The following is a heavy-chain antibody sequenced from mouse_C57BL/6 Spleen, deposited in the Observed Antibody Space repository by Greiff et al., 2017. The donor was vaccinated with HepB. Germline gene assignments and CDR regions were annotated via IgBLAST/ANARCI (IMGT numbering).Heavy chain of an antibody. CDR2: ISSGSSTI. CDR1: GFTFSDYG. J-gene: IGHJ4*01. V-gene: IGHV5-17*01. Sequence: DVMLVESGGGLVKPGGSLKLSCAASGFTFSDYGMHWVRQAPEKGLEWVAYISSGSSTIYYADTVKGRFTISRDNAKNTLFLQMTSLRSEDTAMYYCARYSNYGFYAMDYWGQGTSVTVSS. D-gene: IGHD2-5*01. CDR3: ARYSNYGFYAMDY.